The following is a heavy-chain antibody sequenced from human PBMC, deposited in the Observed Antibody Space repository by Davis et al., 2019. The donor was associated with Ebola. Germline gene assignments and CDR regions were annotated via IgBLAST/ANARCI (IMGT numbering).Heavy chain of an antibody. D-gene: IGHD5-12*01. V-gene: IGHV1-18*01. CDR3: ARGYSGYDPNDY. Sequence: ASVKVSCKASGYTFTSYGISWVRQAPGQGLEWMGWINAYNGNTNYAQNLQGRVSMTTDSSTSTAYMELGSLKSDDTAVYFCARGYSGYDPNDYWGQGTLVTVSS. CDR2: INAYNGNT. J-gene: IGHJ4*02. CDR1: GYTFTSYG.